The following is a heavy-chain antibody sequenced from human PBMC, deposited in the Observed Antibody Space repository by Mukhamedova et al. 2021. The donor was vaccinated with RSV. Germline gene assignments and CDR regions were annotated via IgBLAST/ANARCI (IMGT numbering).Heavy chain of an antibody. CDR3: ARVAEAEDAFDI. CDR2: GST. V-gene: IGHV4-59*01. J-gene: IGHJ3*02. D-gene: IGHD6-19*01. Sequence: GSTNYNPFLKSRVTISVDTSKNQFSLKLSSVTAADTAVYYCARVAEAEDAFDIWGQGTMVTVSS.